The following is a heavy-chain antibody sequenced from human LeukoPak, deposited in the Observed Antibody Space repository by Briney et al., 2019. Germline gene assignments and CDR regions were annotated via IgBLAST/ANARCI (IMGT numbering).Heavy chain of an antibody. J-gene: IGHJ4*02. V-gene: IGHV1-2*06. CDR1: GYTFTGYY. CDR3: ARGMGSGGYYNVKPDY. D-gene: IGHD3-10*01. Sequence: ASAKVSCKASGYTFTGYYMHWVRQAPGQRLEWMGRINPNSGGTNYAQKFQGRVTMTRETSISTAYMDMSRLRSDDTAVYYCARGMGSGGYYNVKPDYWGQGTLVTVSS. CDR2: INPNSGGT.